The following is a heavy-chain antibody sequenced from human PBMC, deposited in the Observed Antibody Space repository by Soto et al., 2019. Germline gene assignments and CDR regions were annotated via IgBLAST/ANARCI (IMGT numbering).Heavy chain of an antibody. CDR1: GFTFSSYA. V-gene: IGHV3-30-3*01. Sequence: PGGSLRLSCAASGFTFSSYAMHWVRQAPGKGLEWVAVISYDGSNKYYADSVKGRFTISRDNSKNTLYLQMNSLRAEDTAVYYCARGSYDSSGIFDYWGQGTQVTVS. D-gene: IGHD3-22*01. J-gene: IGHJ4*02. CDR2: ISYDGSNK. CDR3: ARGSYDSSGIFDY.